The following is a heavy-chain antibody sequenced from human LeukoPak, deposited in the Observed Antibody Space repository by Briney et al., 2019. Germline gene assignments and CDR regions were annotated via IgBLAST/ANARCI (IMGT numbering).Heavy chain of an antibody. Sequence: SETLSLTCTVSGASINSYYWSWIRQPPGKGLEWIGYIYYSGSTNYNPSLKSRVTISVDTSKNQFSLKLSSVTAADTAVYYCARVKEGFDIWGQGTMVTVSS. CDR3: ARVKEGFDI. CDR1: GASINSYY. J-gene: IGHJ3*02. CDR2: IYYSGST. V-gene: IGHV4-59*01. D-gene: IGHD4-23*01.